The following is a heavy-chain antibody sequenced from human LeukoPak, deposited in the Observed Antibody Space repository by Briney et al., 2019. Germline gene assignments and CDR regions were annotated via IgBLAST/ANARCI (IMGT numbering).Heavy chain of an antibody. V-gene: IGHV4-38-2*01. CDR2: IYHSGST. Sequence: SETLSLTCAVSGYSISSGYYWGWIRQPPGKGLEWIGSIYHSGSTYHNPSLKSRVTISVDTSKNHFSLRLSSVTAADTAVYYCARPFWYSNYDGSFIYWGQGTLVTVSS. CDR3: ARPFWYSNYDGSFIY. D-gene: IGHD4-11*01. J-gene: IGHJ4*02. CDR1: GYSISSGYY.